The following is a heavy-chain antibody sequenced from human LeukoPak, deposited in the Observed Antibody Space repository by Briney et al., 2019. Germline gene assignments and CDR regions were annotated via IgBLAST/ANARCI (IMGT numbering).Heavy chain of an antibody. J-gene: IGHJ3*02. CDR2: TRNKANSYTT. CDR3: ARTSGTIRGGLQPDFDI. Sequence: GGSLRLSCAASGFTFSDHYMDWVRQAPGKGLGWVGRTRNKANSYTTEYAASVKGRFTISRDDSKNSLYLQMNSLRAEDTAVYYCARTSGTIRGGLQPDFDIWGQGTMVTVSS. V-gene: IGHV3-72*01. D-gene: IGHD1-1*01. CDR1: GFTFSDHY.